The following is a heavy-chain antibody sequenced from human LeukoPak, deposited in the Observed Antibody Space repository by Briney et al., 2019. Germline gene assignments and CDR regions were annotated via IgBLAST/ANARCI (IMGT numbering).Heavy chain of an antibody. CDR2: IYYSGST. CDR3: ARGARAGYNLEPFDY. CDR1: GGTISSSY. Sequence: SETLSLTCAASGGTISSSYWSWIRQPPGKGLEWIGYIYYSGSTKYNPSLKSRVTISVDTSKNQFSLKLSSVTAADTAVYYCARGARAGYNLEPFDYWGQGTLVTVSS. V-gene: IGHV4-59*08. D-gene: IGHD5-24*01. J-gene: IGHJ4*02.